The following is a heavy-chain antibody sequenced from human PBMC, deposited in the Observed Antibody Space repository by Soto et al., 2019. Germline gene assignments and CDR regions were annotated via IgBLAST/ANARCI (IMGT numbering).Heavy chain of an antibody. D-gene: IGHD1-26*01. CDR2: IVVGSGNT. CDR3: AAEGSGSYSFLGYYYYGMDV. V-gene: IGHV1-58*01. Sequence: GASVKVSCKASGFTFTSSAVQWVRQARGQRLEWIGWIVVGSGNTNYAQKFQERVTITRDMSTSTAYMELSSLRSEDTAVYYCAAEGSGSYSFLGYYYYGMDVWG. J-gene: IGHJ6*02. CDR1: GFTFTSSA.